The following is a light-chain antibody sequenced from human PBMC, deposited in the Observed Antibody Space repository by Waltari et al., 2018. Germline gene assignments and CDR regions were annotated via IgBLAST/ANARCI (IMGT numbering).Light chain of an antibody. V-gene: IGKV1-12*01. Sequence: DIQMTQSPSSVSASVGDRVPIPCRASQDINKWLAWFQQTPGKAPKLLIYAGSSLQSGVPSRFSGSGSGADFTLTISTLQPEDSATYYCQQAHSFPYSFGQGTKLEIK. CDR2: AGS. J-gene: IGKJ2*03. CDR3: QQAHSFPYS. CDR1: QDINKW.